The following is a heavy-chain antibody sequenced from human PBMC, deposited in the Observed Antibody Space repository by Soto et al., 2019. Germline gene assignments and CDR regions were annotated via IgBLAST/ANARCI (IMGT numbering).Heavy chain of an antibody. CDR2: IYYSGST. V-gene: IGHV4-39*01. J-gene: IGHJ4*02. CDR3: ARFRRDIVVVVAAKGYFDY. Sequence: QLQLQESGPGLVKPSETLSLTCTVSGGSISSSSYYWGWIRQPPGKGLEWIGSIYYSGSTYYNPSLKSRVTISVDTARNQSSLKLSCVTAADTAVYYCARFRRDIVVVVAAKGYFDYWGQGTLVTVSS. CDR1: GGSISSSSYY. D-gene: IGHD2-15*01.